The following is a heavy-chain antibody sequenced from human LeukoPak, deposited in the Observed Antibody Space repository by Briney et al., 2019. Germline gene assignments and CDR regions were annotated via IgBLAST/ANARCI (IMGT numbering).Heavy chain of an antibody. J-gene: IGHJ4*02. Sequence: GEFLKISCNGSGYTFTTYLIWWVRQMPGKRLEWMALIYRDDSDIRYSPSFQGQVTISADKSMNTAYLQWSSLKDSDTAMYYCVRRNRYDFEYWGEGSLVTVSS. D-gene: IGHD1-14*01. CDR3: VRRNRYDFEY. V-gene: IGHV5-51*01. CDR1: GYTFTTYL. CDR2: IYRDDSDI.